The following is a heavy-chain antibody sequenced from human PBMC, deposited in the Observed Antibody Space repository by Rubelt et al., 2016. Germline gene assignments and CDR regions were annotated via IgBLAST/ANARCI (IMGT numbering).Heavy chain of an antibody. V-gene: IGHV3-9*03. CDR3: AREGQYCSGGSCYYGYGDY. D-gene: IGHD2-15*01. Sequence: EVQLLESGGGLVQPGGSLRLSCAASGFTFDDYAMHWVRLAPGKGLEWVSGIYWNSGKIEYADSVKGRFTISRDNAKNSLYLQMNSLRVEDMAVYYCAREGQYCSGGSCYYGYGDYWGQGTLVTVSS. CDR1: GFTFDDYA. CDR2: IYWNSGKI. J-gene: IGHJ4*02.